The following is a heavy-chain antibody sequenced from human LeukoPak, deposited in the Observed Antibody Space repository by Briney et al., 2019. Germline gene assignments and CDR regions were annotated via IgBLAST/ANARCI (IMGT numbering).Heavy chain of an antibody. Sequence: SETLSLTCIVSGGSISNNYWSWIRQPLGKGLEWIGYIFYTGKTDYSPSLRSRVTISVDTSRNQFSLKLTSVTAADTAVYYCARGRPITEEGSWLDHWGQGTLVTVSP. CDR2: IFYTGKT. J-gene: IGHJ5*02. V-gene: IGHV4-59*01. CDR3: ARGRPITEEGSWLDH. D-gene: IGHD1-14*01. CDR1: GGSISNNY.